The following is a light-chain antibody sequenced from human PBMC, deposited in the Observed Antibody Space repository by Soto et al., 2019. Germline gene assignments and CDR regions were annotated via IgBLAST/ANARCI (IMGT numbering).Light chain of an antibody. J-gene: IGKJ5*01. CDR1: QSIHTS. Sequence: VLTQSPATLSLSPGERATLSCRASQSIHTSLAWYQQKPGQPPRLVVYDSTLRANGVPDRFGGSRSGTEFTLNISNLEPEDFAVYYCQQCNVWPPITFGQGTRLEI. CDR3: QQCNVWPPIT. V-gene: IGKV3-11*01. CDR2: DST.